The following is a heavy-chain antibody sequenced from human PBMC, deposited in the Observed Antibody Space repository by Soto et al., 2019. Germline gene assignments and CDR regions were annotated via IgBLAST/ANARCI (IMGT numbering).Heavy chain of an antibody. CDR3: TTGIMITFGGVIVPPY. D-gene: IGHD3-16*02. Sequence: LRLSCAASGFTFSNAWMSWVRQAPGKGLEWVGRIKSKTDGGTTDYAAPVKGRFTISRDDSKNTLYLHMNSLRTEDTAVYYCTTGIMITFGGVIVPPYWGQGTLVTVSS. J-gene: IGHJ4*02. CDR2: IKSKTDGGTT. CDR1: GFTFSNAW. V-gene: IGHV3-15*01.